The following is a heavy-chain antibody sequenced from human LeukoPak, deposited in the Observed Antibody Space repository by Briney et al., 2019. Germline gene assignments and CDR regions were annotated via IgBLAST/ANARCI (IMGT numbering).Heavy chain of an antibody. CDR3: ARGHIVVVPAAKKGRWFDP. CDR2: INHSGST. CDR1: GGSFSGYY. D-gene: IGHD2-2*01. V-gene: IGHV4-34*01. Sequence: SETLSLTCAVYGGSFSGYYWSWIRQPPGKGGEWIGEINHSGSTNYNPSLKSRVTISVDKSKNQFSLTLSSVPAADTAVYYCARGHIVVVPAAKKGRWFDPWGQGTLVTVSS. J-gene: IGHJ5*02.